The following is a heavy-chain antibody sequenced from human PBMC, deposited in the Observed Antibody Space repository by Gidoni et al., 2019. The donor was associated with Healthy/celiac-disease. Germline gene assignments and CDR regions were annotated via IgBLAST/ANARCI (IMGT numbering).Heavy chain of an antibody. CDR2: IYYSGST. V-gene: IGHV4-30-4*01. CDR3: ARDDMVRGGFDY. CDR1: GGSISSGDYY. D-gene: IGHD3-10*01. J-gene: IGHJ4*02. Sequence: QVQLQESGPALVKPSQTLSPTCTVYGGSISSGDYYWSWIRQPPGKGLEWIGYIYYSGSTYYNPSLKSRVTISVDTPKNQFSLKLSSVAAADTAVYYCARDDMVRGGFDYWGQGTLVTVSS.